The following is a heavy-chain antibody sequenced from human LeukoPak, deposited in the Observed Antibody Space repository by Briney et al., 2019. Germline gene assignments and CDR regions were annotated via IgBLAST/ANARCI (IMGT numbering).Heavy chain of an antibody. CDR3: ARGRVASPGSDPFDY. V-gene: IGHV3-48*03. CDR1: GFTFSSYE. Sequence: TGGSLRLSCAASGFTFSSYEMNWVRQAPGKGLEWVSYISSSGSNIYYADSVKGRFTISRDNAKNSLYLQMNSLRAEDTAVYYCARGRVASPGSDPFDYWGQGTLVTVSS. CDR2: ISSSGSNI. D-gene: IGHD1-26*01. J-gene: IGHJ4*02.